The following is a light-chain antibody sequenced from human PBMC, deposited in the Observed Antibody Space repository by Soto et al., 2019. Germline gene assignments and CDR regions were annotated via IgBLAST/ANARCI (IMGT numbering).Light chain of an antibody. J-gene: IGLJ2*01. CDR1: SSDIGRYNY. Sequence: QSALTQPLSASGSPGQSVTISCTGTSSDIGRYNYVSWYQQHPGKAPKVMIYEVTKRPSGVPDRFSGSKSGNTASLTVSGLQTDDEADYYCSSYTGSNTIIFGGGTKLTVL. CDR3: SSYTGSNTII. CDR2: EVT. V-gene: IGLV2-8*01.